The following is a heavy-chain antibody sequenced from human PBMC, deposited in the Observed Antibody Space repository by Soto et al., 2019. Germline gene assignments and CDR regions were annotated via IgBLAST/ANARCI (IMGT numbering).Heavy chain of an antibody. CDR1: GGSISSGGYS. CDR3: ATLLRGGGSC. D-gene: IGHD2-15*01. V-gene: IGHV4-30-2*01. CDR2: IYHSGST. Sequence: QLQLQESGSGLVKPSQTLSLTCAVSGGSISSGGYSWSWIRQPPGKGLEWIGYIYHSGSTYYNPSLKCRVPIPVHRSKNQFSLKLSSVTAADTAVYYCATLLRGGGSCWGQGTLVTVSS. J-gene: IGHJ4*02.